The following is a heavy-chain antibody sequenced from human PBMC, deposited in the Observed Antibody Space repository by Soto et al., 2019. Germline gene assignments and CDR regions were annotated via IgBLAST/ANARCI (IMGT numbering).Heavy chain of an antibody. Sequence: QPGGSLRLSCAASGFTFSSYGMHWVRQAPGKGLEWVAVIWYDGSNKYYADSVKGRFTISRDNSKNTLYLQMNSLRAEDTAVYYCAAQGVAYYYGMDVWGQGTTVTVSS. D-gene: IGHD3-3*01. CDR1: GFTFSSYG. J-gene: IGHJ6*02. CDR3: AAQGVAYYYGMDV. CDR2: IWYDGSNK. V-gene: IGHV3-33*01.